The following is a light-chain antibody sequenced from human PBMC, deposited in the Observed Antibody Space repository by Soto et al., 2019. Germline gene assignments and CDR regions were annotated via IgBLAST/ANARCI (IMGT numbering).Light chain of an antibody. J-gene: IGKJ2*01. Sequence: AIQLTQSPSSLSASVGDRVTITCRSIQDISNTLAWYQRKPGKAPKVLIYGVVTLESGVPSRFSGSRSGTDFTLTISSQQPEDFASYYCQQHDSFPRSFGQGTKLELK. CDR1: QDISNT. CDR2: GVV. CDR3: QQHDSFPRS. V-gene: IGKV1-13*02.